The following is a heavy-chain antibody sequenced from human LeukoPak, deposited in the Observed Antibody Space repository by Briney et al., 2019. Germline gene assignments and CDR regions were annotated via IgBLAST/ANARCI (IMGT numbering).Heavy chain of an antibody. CDR2: IYPRDSDT. J-gene: IGHJ3*02. Sequence: GESLKISYKGSGYSFIDYWIGWVRQMPGKGLEWMGIIYPRDSDTIYSPSFQGQVTISADKSISTAYLQWGSLKASDTAMYYCARQNWNYHWGAFDIWGQGTMVTVSS. V-gene: IGHV5-51*01. CDR3: ARQNWNYHWGAFDI. CDR1: GYSFIDYW. D-gene: IGHD1-7*01.